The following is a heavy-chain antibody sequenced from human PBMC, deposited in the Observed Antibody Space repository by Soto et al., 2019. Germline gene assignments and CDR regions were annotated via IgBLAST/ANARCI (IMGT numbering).Heavy chain of an antibody. CDR2: IYPGDSDT. CDR3: ARLSGSSSSDYYGMDV. J-gene: IGHJ6*02. D-gene: IGHD6-13*01. Sequence: GLEWMGIIYPGDSDTRYSPSFQGQVTISAGKSISTAYLQWSSLKASDTAVYYCARLSGSSSSDYYGMDVWGQGTTVTVSS. V-gene: IGHV5-51*01.